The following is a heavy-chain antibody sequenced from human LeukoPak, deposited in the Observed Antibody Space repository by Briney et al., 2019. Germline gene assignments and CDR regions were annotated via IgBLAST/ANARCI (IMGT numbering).Heavy chain of an antibody. V-gene: IGHV3-21*01. CDR2: ISRTSRYI. CDR3: ARGNTAMVTVCLDY. J-gene: IGHJ4*02. Sequence: GSLRLSCAASGFTFSSYSMNWVRQAPGKGLEWVSCISRTSRYIYYADSVKGRFTISRDNAKNSLYLQMNSLRAEDTAVYYCARGNTAMVTVCLDYWGQGTLVTVSS. CDR1: GFTFSSYS. D-gene: IGHD5-18*01.